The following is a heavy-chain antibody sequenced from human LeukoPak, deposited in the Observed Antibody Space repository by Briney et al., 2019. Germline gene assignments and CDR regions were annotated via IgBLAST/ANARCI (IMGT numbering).Heavy chain of an antibody. CDR3: ARGFCRGGICYPQPTTWTFYFDS. Sequence: GGSLRLSCAASGFTFSGHVMHWVRQAPGKGLEWVAVIWYDGSNKDYTDSVRGRFTISRDNSKKTLYLEMNSPRAEDTAVYYCARGFCRGGICYPQPTTWTFYFDSWGQGTQVTVSS. D-gene: IGHD2-15*01. CDR1: GFTFSGHV. J-gene: IGHJ4*02. V-gene: IGHV3-33*01. CDR2: IWYDGSNK.